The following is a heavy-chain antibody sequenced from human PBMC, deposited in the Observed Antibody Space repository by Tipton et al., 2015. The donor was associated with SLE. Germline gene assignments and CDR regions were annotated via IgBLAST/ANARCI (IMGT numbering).Heavy chain of an antibody. V-gene: IGHV4-61*01. Sequence: TLSLTCTVSGGSVSSGSYYWSWIRQPPGKGLEWIGYIYYSGSTNYNPSLKSRVTISVDTSKNQFSLKLSSVNAADTAVYYCARDRGYSSGFDYWGQGTLVTVSS. J-gene: IGHJ4*02. CDR3: ARDRGYSSGFDY. CDR1: GGSVSSGSYY. D-gene: IGHD6-19*01. CDR2: IYYSGST.